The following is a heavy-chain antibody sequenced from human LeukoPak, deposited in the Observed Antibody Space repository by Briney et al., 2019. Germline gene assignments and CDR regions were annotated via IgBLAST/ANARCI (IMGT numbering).Heavy chain of an antibody. Sequence: SETLSLTCTVSGGSISSSSYYWGWIRQPPGKGLEWIVSIYYSGSTYYNPSLKSRVTISVDTSKNQFSLKLSSVTAADTAVYYCARRGGYRPFDYWGQGTLVTVSS. V-gene: IGHV4-39*01. CDR2: IYYSGST. J-gene: IGHJ4*02. CDR1: GGSISSSSYY. D-gene: IGHD5-12*01. CDR3: ARRGGYRPFDY.